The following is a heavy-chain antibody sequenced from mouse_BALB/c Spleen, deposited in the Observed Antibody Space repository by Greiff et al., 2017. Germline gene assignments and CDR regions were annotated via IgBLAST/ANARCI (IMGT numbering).Heavy chain of an antibody. J-gene: IGHJ3*01. CDR2: ILPGSGST. CDR3: ARGGAYDGYLAWFAY. D-gene: IGHD2-3*01. V-gene: IGHV1-9*01. Sequence: QVQLQQSGAELMKPGASVKISCTATGYTFSSYWIEWVKQRPGHGLEWIGVILPGSGSTNYNEKFKGKATFTADTSSNTAYMQLSSLTSEDSAVYYCARGGAYDGYLAWFAYWGQGTLVTVSA. CDR1: GYTFSSYW.